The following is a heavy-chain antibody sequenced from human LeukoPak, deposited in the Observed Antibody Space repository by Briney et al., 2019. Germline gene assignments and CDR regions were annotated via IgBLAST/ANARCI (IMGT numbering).Heavy chain of an antibody. D-gene: IGHD4-23*01. Sequence: QPGGSLRLSCAASGFTFSSYEMHWVRKAPGKGLEWVSYISSSGSTIYYADSVKGRFTISRDNAKNSLYLQMNSLRAEDTAVYYCARDYGGSSPFDYWGQGTLVTVSS. J-gene: IGHJ4*02. CDR2: ISSSGSTI. CDR3: ARDYGGSSPFDY. V-gene: IGHV3-48*03. CDR1: GFTFSSYE.